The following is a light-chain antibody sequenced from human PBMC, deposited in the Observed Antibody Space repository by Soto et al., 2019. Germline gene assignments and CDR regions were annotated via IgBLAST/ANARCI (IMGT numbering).Light chain of an antibody. J-gene: IGLJ2*01. CDR1: SSDVSAYNY. CDR3: CSYAGSYTVV. CDR2: DVS. V-gene: IGLV2-11*01. Sequence: QSALTQPRSVSGSPGQSVTISCTGTSSDVSAYNYVSWYQQHPGKAPKLMIYDVSKRPSGVPDRFSGSKSGNTASLTISGLQAEDETDYYCCSYAGSYTVVFGGGTKLTVL.